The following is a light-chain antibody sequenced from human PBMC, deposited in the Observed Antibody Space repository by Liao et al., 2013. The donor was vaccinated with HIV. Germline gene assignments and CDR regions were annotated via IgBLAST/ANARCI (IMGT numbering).Light chain of an antibody. V-gene: IGLV3-1*01. CDR2: QDT. CDR3: QAWDSSTYV. Sequence: SYDLTQPPSVSVSPGQTASITCSGDKLGDKFASWYQQKPGQSPVLLIYQDTKRPSGIPERFSGSNSGNTATLTISGTQAMDEADYYCQAWDSSTYVFGTGTKVTVL. CDR1: KLGDKF. J-gene: IGLJ1*01.